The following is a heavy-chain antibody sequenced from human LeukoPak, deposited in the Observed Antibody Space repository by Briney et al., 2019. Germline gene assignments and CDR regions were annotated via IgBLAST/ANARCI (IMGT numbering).Heavy chain of an antibody. CDR3: ATGNFGEPLPFGY. D-gene: IGHD3-10*01. V-gene: IGHV4-34*01. CDR2: INHSGGT. CDR1: GGSFSGYY. Sequence: SETLSLTCAVYGGSFSGYYWSWIRQPPGKGLEWIGEINHSGGTNYNPSLKSRVTISVDASKNQFSLKLSSVTAADTAVYYCATGNFGEPLPFGYWGQGTLVTVSS. J-gene: IGHJ4*02.